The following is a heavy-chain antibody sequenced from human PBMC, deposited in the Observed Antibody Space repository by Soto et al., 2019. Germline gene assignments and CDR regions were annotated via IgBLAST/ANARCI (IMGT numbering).Heavy chain of an antibody. CDR2: INHSGST. V-gene: IGHV4-34*01. CDR3: ARGGRYSGYRGDY. D-gene: IGHD5-12*01. J-gene: IGHJ4*02. Sequence: PSETLSLTCAVYGGSFSSYYWSWIRQPPGKGLEWIGEINHSGSTNYNPSLKSRVTISVDTSKNQFSLKLSSVTAADTAVYYCARGGRYSGYRGDYWGQGTLVTVSS. CDR1: GGSFSSYY.